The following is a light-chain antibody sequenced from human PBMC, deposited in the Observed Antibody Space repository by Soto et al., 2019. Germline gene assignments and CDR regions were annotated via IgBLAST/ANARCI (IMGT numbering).Light chain of an antibody. CDR1: KLGDKY. CDR3: QAWDSSTVV. J-gene: IGLJ2*01. CDR2: QDR. V-gene: IGLV3-1*01. Sequence: SYELTQPPSVSVSPGQTASITCSGDKLGDKYACWYQQKPGQSPVLVIYQDRKRPSGIPERFSGSNSGNTAPLTIRGTKAMYEADYYCQAWDSSTVVFGGGPKLTVL.